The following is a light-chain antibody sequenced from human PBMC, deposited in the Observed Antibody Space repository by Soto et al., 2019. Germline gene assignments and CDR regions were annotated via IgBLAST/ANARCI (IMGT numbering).Light chain of an antibody. CDR1: SSDVGSYNL. CDR3: CSYAGTSTYV. CDR2: EGT. V-gene: IGLV2-23*01. J-gene: IGLJ1*01. Sequence: QSVLTQPASVSGSPGQSITISCTGTSSDVGSYNLVSWYQQYPGKAPKLMIYEGTKRPSGVSNRFSGSKSGNTASLTISELQAEDDADYYCCSYAGTSTYVFGTGTKLTVL.